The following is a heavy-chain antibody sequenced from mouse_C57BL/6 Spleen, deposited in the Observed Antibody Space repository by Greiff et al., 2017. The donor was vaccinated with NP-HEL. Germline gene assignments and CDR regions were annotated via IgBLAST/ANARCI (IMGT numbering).Heavy chain of an antibody. J-gene: IGHJ2*01. CDR3: ARENTTVVAYYFDY. Sequence: EVQLVESGGGLVKPGGSLKLSCAASGFTFSSYAMSWVRQTPEKRLEWVATISDGGSYTYYPDNVKGRFTISRDNAKNNLYLQMSHLKSEDTAMYYCARENTTVVAYYFDYWGQGTTLTVSS. V-gene: IGHV5-4*01. D-gene: IGHD1-1*01. CDR2: ISDGGSYT. CDR1: GFTFSSYA.